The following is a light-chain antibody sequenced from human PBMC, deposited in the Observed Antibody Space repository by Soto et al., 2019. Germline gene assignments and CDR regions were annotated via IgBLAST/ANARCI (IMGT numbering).Light chain of an antibody. V-gene: IGKV3-20*01. Sequence: DIVLTQSPGTLSLSPGERATLSCRAGQTVRDGYLAWYQQKPGQAPRLFIYGASARATGIPDRFSGSGSGTDFTLTISGLEPEDFAVYYCQQYGVSMFTFGQGAKLEIK. CDR1: QTVRDGY. CDR2: GAS. CDR3: QQYGVSMFT. J-gene: IGKJ2*01.